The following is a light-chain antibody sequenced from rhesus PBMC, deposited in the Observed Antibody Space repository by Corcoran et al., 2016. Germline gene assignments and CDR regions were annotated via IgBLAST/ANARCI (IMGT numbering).Light chain of an antibody. J-gene: IGKJ3*01. CDR1: QSISSW. CDR3: LQYSSSPFT. V-gene: IGKV1-22*01. CDR2: KAS. Sequence: DIQMTQSPFSLSASVGDTVTITCRASQSISSWVDWYQQKPGKAPKLLIYKASSLQSGVPSRFSGSGSVTDFTLTISSLQPEDFATYYCLQYSSSPFTFGPGTKLNIK.